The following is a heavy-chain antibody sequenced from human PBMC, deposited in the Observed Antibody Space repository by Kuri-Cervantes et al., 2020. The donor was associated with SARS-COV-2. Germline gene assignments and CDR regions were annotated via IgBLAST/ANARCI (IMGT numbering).Heavy chain of an antibody. V-gene: IGHV3-30-3*01. CDR3: ARDRQRDFDF. CDR2: ISYDGSNK. J-gene: IGHJ4*02. D-gene: IGHD6-25*01. Sequence: GGSLRLSCAASGFTFSSYAMHWVRQAPGKRLEWVAVISYDGSNKYYADSVKGRFTISRGNSKNTLYLQMNSLRPEDTAVYYCARDRQRDFDFWGQGTLVTVSS. CDR1: GFTFSSYA.